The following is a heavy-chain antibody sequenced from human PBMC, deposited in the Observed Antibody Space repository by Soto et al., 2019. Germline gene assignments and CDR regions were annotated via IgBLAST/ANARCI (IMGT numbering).Heavy chain of an antibody. Sequence: GGSLRLSCAASGFTFSNAWMNWVRQAPGKGLEWVGRIKSKTDGGTTDYATPVKGRFTISRADSKNTLYLQMNSLKTEDTAVYYCTTERLEWLSYFDYWGQGTLVTVSS. CDR1: GFTFSNAW. D-gene: IGHD3-3*01. CDR2: IKSKTDGGTT. V-gene: IGHV3-15*07. J-gene: IGHJ4*02. CDR3: TTERLEWLSYFDY.